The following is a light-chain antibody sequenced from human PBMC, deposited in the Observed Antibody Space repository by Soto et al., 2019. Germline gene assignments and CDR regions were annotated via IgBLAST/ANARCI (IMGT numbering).Light chain of an antibody. CDR1: QSISSW. CDR2: KAA. V-gene: IGKV1-5*03. J-gene: IGKJ2*01. Sequence: IQMTQAPSTLSASVGDRVTITCRASQSISSWLAWYQQKPGKAPKLLLYKAASLESDIPSRFSGSGSGKEFTLTIGSQQPADFTTYYCQQYNCLYTFGQGTKLVIK. CDR3: QQYNCLYT.